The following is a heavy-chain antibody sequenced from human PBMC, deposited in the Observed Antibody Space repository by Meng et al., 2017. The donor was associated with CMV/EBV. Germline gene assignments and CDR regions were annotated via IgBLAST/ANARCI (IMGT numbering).Heavy chain of an antibody. CDR3: AGGEWFDP. CDR1: GLSFRSDG. CDR2: IWYDGSNK. J-gene: IGHJ5*02. Sequence: GRAWAASGLSFRSDGRHGVRQAPGKGMEGVAVIWYDGSNKYYADSVKGRFTISRDNSKNTLYLQMNSLRAEDTAVYYCAGGEWFDPWGQGTLVTVSS. V-gene: IGHV3-33*01.